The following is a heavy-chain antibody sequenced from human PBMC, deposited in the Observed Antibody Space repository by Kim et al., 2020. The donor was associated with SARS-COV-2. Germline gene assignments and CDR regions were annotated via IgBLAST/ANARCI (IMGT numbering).Heavy chain of an antibody. CDR3: ASHYVTTVTTTLDY. D-gene: IGHD4-4*01. CDR2: ISSSGSTI. CDR1: GFTFSDYY. V-gene: IGHV3-11*01. Sequence: GGSLRLSCAASGFTFSDYYMSWIRQAPGKGLEWVSYISSSGSTIYYADSVKGRFTISRDNAKNSLYLQMNSLRAEDTAVYYCASHYVTTVTTTLDYWGQGTLVTVSS. J-gene: IGHJ4*02.